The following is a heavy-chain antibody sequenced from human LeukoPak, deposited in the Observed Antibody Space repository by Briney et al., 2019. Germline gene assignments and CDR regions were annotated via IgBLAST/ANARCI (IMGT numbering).Heavy chain of an antibody. CDR3: ASGSGWRQLY. D-gene: IGHD5-24*01. Sequence: PGGSLRLSCVVSEFTFSSNWMNWVRQAPGKGLEWVANIKSDGSEKYYADSVKGRFTISRDNAKNSLYLQMNGLKAEDTAVYYCASGSGWRQLYWGQGTLVTVSP. J-gene: IGHJ4*02. V-gene: IGHV3-7*01. CDR2: IKSDGSEK. CDR1: EFTFSSNW.